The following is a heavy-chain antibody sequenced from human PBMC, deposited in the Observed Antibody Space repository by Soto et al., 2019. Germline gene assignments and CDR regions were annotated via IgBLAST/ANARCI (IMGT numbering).Heavy chain of an antibody. CDR3: ARDPYGDYRFDY. V-gene: IGHV4-59*01. CDR2: IYYSGST. CDR1: GGSISSYY. J-gene: IGHJ4*02. Sequence: KPSETLSLTCTVSGGSISSYYWSWIRQPPGKGLEWIGYIYYSGSTNYNPSLKSRVTISVDTSKNQFSLKLSSVTAADTAVYYCARDPYGDYRFDYWGQGTLVTVSS. D-gene: IGHD4-17*01.